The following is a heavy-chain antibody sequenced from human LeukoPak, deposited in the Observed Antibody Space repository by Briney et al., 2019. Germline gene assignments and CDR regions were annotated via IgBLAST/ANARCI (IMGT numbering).Heavy chain of an antibody. D-gene: IGHD2-2*01. J-gene: IGHJ6*02. CDR1: GYTFTSYG. CDR2: ISAYNGNT. V-gene: IGHV1-18*01. Sequence: GASVTVSCTASGYTFTSYGISWVRQAPGQGLEWMGWISAYNGNTNYAQKLQGRVTMTTDTSTSTAYMELRSLRSEDTAVYYCARDRVCSSTSCYGYYYYGMDVWGQGTTVTVSS. CDR3: ARDRVCSSTSCYGYYYYGMDV.